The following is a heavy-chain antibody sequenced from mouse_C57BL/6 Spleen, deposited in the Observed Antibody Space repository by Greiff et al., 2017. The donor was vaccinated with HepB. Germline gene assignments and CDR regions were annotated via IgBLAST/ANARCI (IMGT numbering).Heavy chain of an antibody. V-gene: IGHV1-26*01. J-gene: IGHJ2*01. D-gene: IGHD3-2*02. Sequence: VKQSHGKSLEWIGDINPNNGGTSYNQKFKGKATLTVDKSSSTAYMDLRSLTSEDSAVYYCARKTRLQIFDYWGQGTTLTVSS. CDR3: ARKTRLQIFDY. CDR2: INPNNGGT.